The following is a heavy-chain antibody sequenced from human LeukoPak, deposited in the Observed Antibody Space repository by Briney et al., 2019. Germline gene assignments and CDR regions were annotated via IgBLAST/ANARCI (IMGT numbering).Heavy chain of an antibody. Sequence: ASVKVSCKASGYTFTGYYMHWLRQAPGQGLEWMGWINPNSGGTNYAQKFQGRVTMTRDTSISTAYMELSRLRSDDTAVYYCASLEMDTGLDAFDIWGQGTMVTVSS. V-gene: IGHV1-2*02. CDR3: ASLEMDTGLDAFDI. J-gene: IGHJ3*02. D-gene: IGHD5-24*01. CDR1: GYTFTGYY. CDR2: INPNSGGT.